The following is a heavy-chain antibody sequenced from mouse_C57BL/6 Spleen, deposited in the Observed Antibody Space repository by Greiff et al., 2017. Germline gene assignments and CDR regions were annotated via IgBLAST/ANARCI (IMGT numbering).Heavy chain of an antibody. Sequence: EVQLQQSGAELVKPGASVKLSCTASGFNIKDYYMHWVKQRTEQGLEWIGRIDPEDGETKYDPKFQGKATITADTSSNTAYLQLSSLTSEDTAVYYCALGSGYVGFAYWGQGTLVTVSA. CDR1: GFNIKDYY. CDR3: ALGSGYVGFAY. J-gene: IGHJ3*01. CDR2: IDPEDGET. V-gene: IGHV14-2*01. D-gene: IGHD3-2*02.